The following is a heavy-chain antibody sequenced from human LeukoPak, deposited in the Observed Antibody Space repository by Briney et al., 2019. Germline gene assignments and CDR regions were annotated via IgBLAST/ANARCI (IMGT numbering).Heavy chain of an antibody. D-gene: IGHD2/OR15-2a*01. CDR1: GDSVSSNS. Sequence: SQTLSLTCAISGDSVSSNSWNWIRQSPSRGLEWLGRIYYKSKWFNDYAVSVKSRITINPDTSKNQFSLQLNSVTPEDTAVYHCARSNIPSFDYWGQGTLVTVSS. J-gene: IGHJ4*02. CDR3: ARSNIPSFDY. V-gene: IGHV6-1*01. CDR2: IYYKSKWFN.